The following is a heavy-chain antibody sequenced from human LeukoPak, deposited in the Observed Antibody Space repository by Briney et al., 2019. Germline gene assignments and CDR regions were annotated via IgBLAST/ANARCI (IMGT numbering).Heavy chain of an antibody. V-gene: IGHV1-24*01. D-gene: IGHD3-3*01. CDR3: ARDNLPQNRDDFWRLYYYMDV. J-gene: IGHJ6*03. Sequence: ASVKVSCKVSGYTLTDLSMHWVRQAPGKGLEWMGGFDPEDGETIYAQKFQGRVTMTEDTSTDTAYMELSSLRSEDTAVYYCARDNLPQNRDDFWRLYYYMDVWGKGTTVTVSS. CDR2: FDPEDGET. CDR1: GYTLTDLS.